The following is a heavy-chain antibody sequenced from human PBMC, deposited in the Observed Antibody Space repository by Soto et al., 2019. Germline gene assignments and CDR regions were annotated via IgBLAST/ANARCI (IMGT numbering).Heavy chain of an antibody. CDR3: ATYYYDSSGYWYDAFDI. CDR2: FDPEDGET. D-gene: IGHD3-22*01. V-gene: IGHV1-24*01. Sequence: VASVKVSCKVSGYTLTELSMHWVRQAPGKGLEWMGGFDPEDGETIYAQKFQGRVTMTEDTSTDTAYMELSSLRSEDTAVYYCATYYYDSSGYWYDAFDIWGQGTMVTVSS. CDR1: GYTLTELS. J-gene: IGHJ3*02.